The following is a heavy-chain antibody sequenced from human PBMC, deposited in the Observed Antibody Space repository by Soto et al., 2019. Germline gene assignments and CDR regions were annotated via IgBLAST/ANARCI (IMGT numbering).Heavy chain of an antibody. D-gene: IGHD2-2*03. CDR3: GRVDRYYGMDV. CDR2: IWYDGRSK. V-gene: IGHV3-33*01. CDR1: GFTFSNYG. J-gene: IGHJ6*02. Sequence: QVQLVESGGGVVQPGRSLRLSCAASGFTFSNYGLHWVRQAPGKGLEWVADIWYDGRSKNYVDSVKGRFTISRDNSKNTLYLEVNSLGAEDSAVYYCGRVDRYYGMDVWGQGTTVTVSS.